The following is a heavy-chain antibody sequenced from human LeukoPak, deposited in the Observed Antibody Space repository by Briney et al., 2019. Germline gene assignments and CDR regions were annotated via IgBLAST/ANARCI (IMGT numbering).Heavy chain of an antibody. CDR3: AREKPWGYGSGSDGMDV. J-gene: IGHJ6*04. V-gene: IGHV1-18*04. Sequence: ASVKVSCKASGYTFTNYGITWVGQAPGQGLEWMGWISAYNGNTNYAQKFQGRAPMTTDPPTSTAYMELRSLRSDDTAVYYCAREKPWGYGSGSDGMDVWGKGTTVTVSS. CDR2: ISAYNGNT. D-gene: IGHD3-10*01. CDR1: GYTFTNYG.